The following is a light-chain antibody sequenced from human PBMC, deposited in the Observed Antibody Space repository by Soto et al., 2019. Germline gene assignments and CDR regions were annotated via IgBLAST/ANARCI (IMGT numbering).Light chain of an antibody. V-gene: IGKV2-24*01. CDR1: QSLVYSDGNTY. CDR3: VQFSHFPRT. J-gene: IGKJ1*01. CDR2: QIS. Sequence: DIVLTQTPLSSPVTLGQPASISCTSSQSLVYSDGNTYLSWHQQRPGQPPRLLIYQISNRFSGVPDRFGGSGAGTDFTQKISRVEAEDVGVYSCVQFSHFPRTFGQGTKVEIK.